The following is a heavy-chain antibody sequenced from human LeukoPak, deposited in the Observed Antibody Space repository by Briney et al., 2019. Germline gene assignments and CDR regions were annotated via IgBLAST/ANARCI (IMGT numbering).Heavy chain of an antibody. D-gene: IGHD2/OR15-2a*01. J-gene: IGHJ4*02. Sequence: PSETLSLTCTVSGGSISSYYWSWIRQPPGKGLEWIGYIYYSGSTNYNPSLKSRLTISVDTSKNRFSLKLSSVTAADTAVYYCASGLSARGRFDYWGQGTLVTVSS. V-gene: IGHV4-59*01. CDR2: IYYSGST. CDR3: ASGLSARGRFDY. CDR1: GGSISSYY.